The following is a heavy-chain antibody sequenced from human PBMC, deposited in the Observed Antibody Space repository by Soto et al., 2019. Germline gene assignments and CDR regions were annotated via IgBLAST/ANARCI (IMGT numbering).Heavy chain of an antibody. D-gene: IGHD3-22*01. CDR1: GGSISSVGYR. CDR2: ISYSGST. J-gene: IGHJ4*02. CDR3: AKTPTSYDSSGPVDY. Sequence: SETLSLTCTVSGGSISSVGYRWSWIRQHPGKGLEWIGNISYSGSTYYNPSLKSRVTISVDTSKNQFSLKLSSVTAADTAIYYCAKTPTSYDSSGPVDYWGQGTLVTVSS. V-gene: IGHV4-31*03.